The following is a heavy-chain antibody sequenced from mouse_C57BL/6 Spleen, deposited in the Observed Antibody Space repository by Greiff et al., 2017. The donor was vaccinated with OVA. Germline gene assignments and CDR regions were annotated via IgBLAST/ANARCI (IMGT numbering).Heavy chain of an antibody. CDR1: GYTFTDYY. CDR3: ALVTTRWFAY. V-gene: IGHV1-26*01. CDR2: INPNNGGT. J-gene: IGHJ3*01. D-gene: IGHD2-2*01. Sequence: EVQLQQSGPELVKPGASVKISCKASGYTFTDYYMNWVKQSHGKSLEWIGDINPNNGGTSYNQKFKGKATLTVDKSSSTAYMELRSLTSEDSAVYYCALVTTRWFAYWGQGTLVTVSA.